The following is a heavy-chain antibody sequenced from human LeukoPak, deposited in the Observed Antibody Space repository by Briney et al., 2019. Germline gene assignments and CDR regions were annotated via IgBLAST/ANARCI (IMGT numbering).Heavy chain of an antibody. J-gene: IGHJ6*03. Sequence: GASVKVSCKSSGYTFTGYYMHWVRQATGQGLEWMGWMNPNSGNTGYAQKFQGRVTITADKSTSTAYMELSSLRSEDTAVYYCARVDGYNSHYYYYMDVWGKGTTVTVSS. CDR3: ARVDGYNSHYYYYMDV. D-gene: IGHD5-24*01. CDR1: GYTFTGYY. CDR2: MNPNSGNT. V-gene: IGHV1-8*03.